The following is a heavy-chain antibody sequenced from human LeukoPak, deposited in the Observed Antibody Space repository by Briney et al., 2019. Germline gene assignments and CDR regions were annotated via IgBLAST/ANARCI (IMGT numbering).Heavy chain of an antibody. J-gene: IGHJ6*02. Sequence: PSETLSLTCTVSGGSISSGGYYWSWIRQHPGKGLEWIGYIYYSGSTYYNPSLKSRVTISVDTSKNQFSLKLSSVTAADTAVYYCARGGYVGFSDYYYYGMDVWGQGTTVTVSS. V-gene: IGHV4-30-4*08. CDR3: ARGGYVGFSDYYYYGMDV. D-gene: IGHD1-26*01. CDR1: GGSISSGGYY. CDR2: IYYSGST.